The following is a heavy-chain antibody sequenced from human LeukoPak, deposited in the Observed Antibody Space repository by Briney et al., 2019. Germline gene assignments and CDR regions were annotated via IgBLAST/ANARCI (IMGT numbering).Heavy chain of an antibody. Sequence: GGSLRLSCAASGFTFSRYSMNWVRQAPGKGLEWVSSITSSGTYIYYADSVKGRFTISRDNAKNSLYLQMNSLRAEDTAVYYCARDRANIVVVSASEYWGQGTLVTVSS. J-gene: IGHJ4*02. CDR3: ARDRANIVVVSASEY. CDR1: GFTFSRYS. V-gene: IGHV3-21*01. D-gene: IGHD2-21*01. CDR2: ITSSGTYI.